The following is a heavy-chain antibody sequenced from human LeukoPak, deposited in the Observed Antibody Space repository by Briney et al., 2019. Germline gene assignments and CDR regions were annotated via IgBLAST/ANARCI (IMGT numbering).Heavy chain of an antibody. CDR3: ARDDYRGVTNFDP. Sequence: SETLSLTCTVSGASISPYFWSWFRQPPGKGLEWIGYISYTGSTISSPSLKSRVTISVDTSKNQFSLQLTSVTAAATAVYYCARDDYRGVTNFDPWGHGRLVTVSS. CDR2: ISYTGST. D-gene: IGHD3-10*01. J-gene: IGHJ5*02. V-gene: IGHV4-59*01. CDR1: GASISPYF.